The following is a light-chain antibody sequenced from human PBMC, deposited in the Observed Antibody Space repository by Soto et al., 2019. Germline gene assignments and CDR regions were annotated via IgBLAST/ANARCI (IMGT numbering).Light chain of an antibody. CDR1: QSVSSN. CDR2: DIS. V-gene: IGKV3-11*01. CDR3: QQRSNWPLFN. J-gene: IGKJ3*01. Sequence: ETVMTQSPATLSVSPGERATLSCRASQSVSSNLAWYQQKPGQPPRLLIYDISTRATGIPTRFSGSGSGTDFTLTISSLEAEDFAVYYCQQRSNWPLFNFGPGTKVDIK.